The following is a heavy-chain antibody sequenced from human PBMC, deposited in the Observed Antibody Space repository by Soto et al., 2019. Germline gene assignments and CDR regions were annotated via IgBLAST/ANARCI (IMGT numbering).Heavy chain of an antibody. J-gene: IGHJ4*02. CDR3: VKGGRGWPVDY. D-gene: IGHD6-19*01. CDR2: ISGSGGGST. Sequence: EVQLLESGGGLVQPGGSLRLSCEDSGFTFSNYAMSWVRQAPGKGLEWVSSISGSGGGSTFYADSVKGRFTISRDNSKNTLYLQMNSGRVDDTAVYYWVKGGRGWPVDYWGQGTLFAVSA. V-gene: IGHV3-23*01. CDR1: GFTFSNYA.